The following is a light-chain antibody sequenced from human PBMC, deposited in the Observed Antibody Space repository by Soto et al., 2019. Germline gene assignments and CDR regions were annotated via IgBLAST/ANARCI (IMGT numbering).Light chain of an antibody. CDR2: AVS. J-gene: IGLJ2*01. Sequence: QSALTQPPSASGSPGQSVTISCTGTSSDVGGYNYVSWYQQHPGKAPKLMISAVSKRPSGGPDRYSVSKSGNTASLTVSGLQAEEEADYYCRSFAGNSNLVFGGGTKLTVL. CDR3: RSFAGNSNLV. CDR1: SSDVGGYNY. V-gene: IGLV2-8*01.